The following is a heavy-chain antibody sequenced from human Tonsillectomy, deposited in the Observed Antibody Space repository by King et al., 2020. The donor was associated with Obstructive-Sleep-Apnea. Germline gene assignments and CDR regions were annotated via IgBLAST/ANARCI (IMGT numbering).Heavy chain of an antibody. J-gene: IGHJ6*02. CDR3: ARSQMRYSSGWNYGMDV. D-gene: IGHD6-19*01. V-gene: IGHV3-7*01. CDR2: INQDGSEK. Sequence: QLVESGGVLVQPGGALRISCAASGVTFSSYWMSWVRQAPGKGLQWVDNINQDGSEKYYVVSVKGRFTISRDNAKNSLYLQMNSLRAEDTAVYYCARSQMRYSSGWNYGMDVWGQGTTVTVSS. CDR1: GVTFSSYW.